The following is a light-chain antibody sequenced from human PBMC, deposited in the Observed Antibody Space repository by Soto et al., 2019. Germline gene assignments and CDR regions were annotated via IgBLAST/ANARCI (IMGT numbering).Light chain of an antibody. V-gene: IGLV1-51*01. CDR1: NSDIGIHY. CDR3: ATWDSSLSAV. CDR2: DNN. Sequence: QSVLTQPPSVSAAPGQKVTISCSGSNSDIGIHYVSWYQQLPGTAPKLLIYDNNKRPSGIPDRFSGSKSGTSATLGITGLQTGDEADYYCATWDSSLSAVFGGGTKVTVL. J-gene: IGLJ2*01.